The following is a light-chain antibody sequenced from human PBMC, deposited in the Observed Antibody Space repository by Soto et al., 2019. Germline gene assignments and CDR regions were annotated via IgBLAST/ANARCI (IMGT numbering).Light chain of an antibody. V-gene: IGKV3-20*01. Sequence: IVLTQSPGTLSLSPGDGATISCRASQTVSTKYLAWYKQKPGQAPRLIIYGASKRATGIPDRFRGSGSGTEFTLTISRLEPEDFEVYCCQQYGSSPRTFGQGTKVDIK. CDR1: QTVSTKY. J-gene: IGKJ1*01. CDR3: QQYGSSPRT. CDR2: GAS.